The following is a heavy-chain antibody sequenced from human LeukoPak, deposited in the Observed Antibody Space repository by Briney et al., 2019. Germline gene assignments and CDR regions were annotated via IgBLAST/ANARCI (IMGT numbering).Heavy chain of an antibody. J-gene: IGHJ3*01. CDR3: ARDWYNNSDAFDL. CDR2: ISGSGGST. D-gene: IGHD4-11*01. Sequence: GGSLRLSCAASGFTFSSYAMSWVRQAPGKGLEWVSAISGSGGSTYYADSVKGRFTISRDNAKNSLYLQMNSLRAEDTAVYYCARDWYNNSDAFDLWGQGTMVTVSS. V-gene: IGHV3-23*01. CDR1: GFTFSSYA.